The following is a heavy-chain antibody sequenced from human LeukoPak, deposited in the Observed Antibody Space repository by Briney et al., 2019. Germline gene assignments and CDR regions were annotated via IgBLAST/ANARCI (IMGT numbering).Heavy chain of an antibody. V-gene: IGHV4-61*02. CDR3: ARGGGSSWADYYYYYMDV. D-gene: IGHD6-13*01. CDR1: GGSISSGTYF. CDR2: IYTSGST. Sequence: SETLSLTCTVSGGSISSGTYFWSWIRQPAGKGLEWLGRIYTSGSTNYNPSLKSRVTISVDTSKNQFSLKLSSVTAADTAVYYCARGGGSSWADYYYYYMDVWGKGTTVTVSS. J-gene: IGHJ6*03.